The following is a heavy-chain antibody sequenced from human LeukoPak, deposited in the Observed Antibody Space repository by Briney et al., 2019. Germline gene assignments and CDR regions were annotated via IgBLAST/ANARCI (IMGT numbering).Heavy chain of an antibody. D-gene: IGHD1-14*01. CDR1: GFDFGSYD. Sequence: GGSLRLSCAAPGFDFGSYDMHWVRQAPGKGLEWVAIIWLDGSATYYGDSVKGRFTVSRDNSNNTLYLQMNSLRVEDTAVYYCARDLNREDFDYWGQGTLVAVSS. CDR2: IWLDGSAT. J-gene: IGHJ4*02. V-gene: IGHV3-33*01. CDR3: ARDLNREDFDY.